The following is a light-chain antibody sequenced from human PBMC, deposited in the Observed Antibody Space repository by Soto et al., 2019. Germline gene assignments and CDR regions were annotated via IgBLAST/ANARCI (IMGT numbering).Light chain of an antibody. V-gene: IGKV1-5*03. CDR3: QQYKSFSLT. J-gene: IGKJ4*01. Sequence: DIQMTQSPSTLSASVGDRVTITCRASQSISNWLAWYQQKPGKAPKLLIYQTSNLESGVPSRFSDSGSGTEFSLTISSLQPDDFATYYCQQYKSFSLTFGGGTRVEVK. CDR1: QSISNW. CDR2: QTS.